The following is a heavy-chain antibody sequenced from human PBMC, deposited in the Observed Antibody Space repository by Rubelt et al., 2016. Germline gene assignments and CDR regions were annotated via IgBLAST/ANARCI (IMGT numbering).Heavy chain of an antibody. CDR2: LSHDGST. D-gene: IGHD6-13*01. J-gene: IGHJ4*01. CDR3: AREEGWQQPIGY. Sequence: VSGGSISTFYWTWIRQHPGRGLEWIGNLSHDGSTNYNPSLKRRVTMSVDTSKNQFSLTLTSVTAADTAVYYCAREEGWQQPIGYWGQGALVTVSS. V-gene: IGHV4-59*01. CDR1: GGSISTFY.